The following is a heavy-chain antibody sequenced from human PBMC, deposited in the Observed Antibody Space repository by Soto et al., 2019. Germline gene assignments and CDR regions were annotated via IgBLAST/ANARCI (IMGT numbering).Heavy chain of an antibody. D-gene: IGHD2-21*02. CDR3: ARAYCGGDCSRTPHDY. J-gene: IGHJ4*02. Sequence: QVQLVQSGAEVKKPGSSVKVSCKDSGGTFSSYAISWVRQAPGQGLEWMGGIIPIFGTANYAQKFQGRVTITAEENMRTAYMELSSMRYEDTAVYYCARAYCGGDCSRTPHDYWGQGTLVTVSS. CDR1: GGTFSSYA. V-gene: IGHV1-69*01. CDR2: IIPIFGTA.